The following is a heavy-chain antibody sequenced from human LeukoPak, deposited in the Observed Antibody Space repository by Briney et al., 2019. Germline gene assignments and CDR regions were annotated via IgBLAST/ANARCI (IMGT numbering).Heavy chain of an antibody. CDR3: AYSSGPPYFDY. J-gene: IGHJ4*02. CDR2: IKQDGSEK. Sequence: PGGSLRLSCAASGFTFSSYWMSWVRQAPGKGLEWVANIKQDGSEKYYVDSVKGRFTISRDNAKNSLYLQMNSLRAKDTAVYYCAYSSGPPYFDYWGQGTLVTVSS. CDR1: GFTFSSYW. D-gene: IGHD6-19*01. V-gene: IGHV3-7*01.